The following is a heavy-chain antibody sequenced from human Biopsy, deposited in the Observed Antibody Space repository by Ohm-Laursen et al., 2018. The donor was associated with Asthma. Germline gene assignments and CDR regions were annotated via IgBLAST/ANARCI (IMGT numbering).Heavy chain of an antibody. CDR3: SRTYYDFLTGQVKDVFGV. CDR2: VNTGNGDT. Sequence: ASVKVSCKASGYNFISFAIHWVRQAPGQRLEWMGWVNTGNGDTKYSQKFQGRVTITRDTSASTAYMELRSLRSEDTATYYCSRTYYDFLTGQVKDVFGVWGQGTMVTVSS. CDR1: GYNFISFA. D-gene: IGHD3-9*01. J-gene: IGHJ3*01. V-gene: IGHV1-3*04.